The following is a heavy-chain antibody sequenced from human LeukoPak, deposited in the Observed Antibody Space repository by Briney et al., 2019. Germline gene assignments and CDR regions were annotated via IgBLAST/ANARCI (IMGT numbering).Heavy chain of an antibody. J-gene: IGHJ4*02. V-gene: IGHV4-59*01. Sequence: SETLSLTCTVSGGSISRDYWSWIRQPPGKGLEWIGYIYYTGSTNYNPSLKSRVTISVDTSKNQFSLKLSSVTAANTAVYYCARDRPGGSSLDYWGQGTLVTVSS. D-gene: IGHD6-13*01. CDR2: IYYTGST. CDR1: GGSISRDY. CDR3: ARDRPGGSSLDY.